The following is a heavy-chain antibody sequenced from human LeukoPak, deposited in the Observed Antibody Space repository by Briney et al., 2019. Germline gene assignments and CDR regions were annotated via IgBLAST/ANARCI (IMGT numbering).Heavy chain of an antibody. Sequence: PGRSLRLSCAASGFTFSSYGMHWVRQAPGKGLEWVAFIRYDGSNKYYADSVKGRFTISRDNSKNTLYLQMNSLRAEDTAVYWGYYYYYMDVWGKGTTVTVSS. J-gene: IGHJ6*03. V-gene: IGHV3-30*02. CDR2: IRYDGSNK. CDR3: YYYYYMDV. CDR1: GFTFSSYG.